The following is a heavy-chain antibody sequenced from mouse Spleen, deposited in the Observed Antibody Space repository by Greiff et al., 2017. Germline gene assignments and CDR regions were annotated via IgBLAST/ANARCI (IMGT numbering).Heavy chain of an antibody. J-gene: IGHJ2*01. D-gene: IGHD2-3*01. Sequence: VQLQQSGAELVRPGASVKLSCKASGYTFTDYYINWVKQRPGQGLEWIARIYPGSGNTYYNEKFKGKATLTAEKSSSTAYMQLSSLTSEDSAVYFCARSGRGYYYFDYWGQGTTLTVSS. CDR2: IYPGSGNT. CDR3: ARSGRGYYYFDY. V-gene: IGHV1-76*01. CDR1: GYTFTDYY.